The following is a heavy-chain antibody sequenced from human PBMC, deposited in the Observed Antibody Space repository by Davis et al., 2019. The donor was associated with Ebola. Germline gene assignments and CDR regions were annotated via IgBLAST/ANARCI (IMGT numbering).Heavy chain of an antibody. Sequence: SETLSLTCTVSGCSISSYYWSCIRQPPGKGLEWIGYIYYSGSTNYNPSLKSRVTISVDTSKNQFSLKLSSVTAADTAVYYCARGRRFNYYGMDVWGQGTTVTVSS. CDR3: ARGRRFNYYGMDV. D-gene: IGHD5/OR15-5a*01. CDR2: IYYSGST. V-gene: IGHV4-59*01. J-gene: IGHJ6*02. CDR1: GCSISSYY.